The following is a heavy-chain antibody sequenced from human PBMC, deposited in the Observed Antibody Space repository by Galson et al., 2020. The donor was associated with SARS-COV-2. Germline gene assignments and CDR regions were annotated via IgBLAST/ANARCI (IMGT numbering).Heavy chain of an antibody. D-gene: IGHD2-21*01. CDR1: GGSINNYSYY. CDR2: VYYSGST. Sequence: SETLSLTCTVSGGSINNYSYYWCWIRQPPGKGLEWIGSVYYSGSTYYNPSLKGRVSMSVDLSRNQFSLTLSSVTAADTAVYYCARDHIVELPSEVVLGWFGPWGRGTLVTVSS. J-gene: IGHJ5*02. V-gene: IGHV4-39*07. CDR3: ARDHIVELPSEVVLGWFGP.